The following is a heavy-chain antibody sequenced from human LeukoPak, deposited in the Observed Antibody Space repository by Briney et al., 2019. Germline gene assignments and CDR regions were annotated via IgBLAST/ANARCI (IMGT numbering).Heavy chain of an antibody. CDR2: VHHTGST. D-gene: IGHD1-26*01. CDR3: ATLGLLRGAGFNLATHFDY. CDR1: GGSISSSSYY. V-gene: IGHV4-39*01. J-gene: IGHJ4*02. Sequence: SDTLSLTCTVSGGSISSSSYYWGWIRQPPGKGLELIGYVHHTGSTFHNSSLKSRVTISADTCQNQFSVSLTSVTAADTAVYYCATLGLLRGAGFNLATHFDYWGREPWSPSPQ.